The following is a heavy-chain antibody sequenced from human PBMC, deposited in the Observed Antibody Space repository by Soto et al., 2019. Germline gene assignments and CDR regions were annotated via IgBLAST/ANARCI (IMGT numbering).Heavy chain of an antibody. J-gene: IGHJ4*02. D-gene: IGHD5-12*01. CDR1: GGTFSSYT. V-gene: IGHV1-69*02. Sequence: QVQVVQSGAEVKKPGSSVKVSCKASGGTFSSYTISWVRQAPGQGLEWVGRIIPILGLVNYAQKLQGRVTIIADKSKSTAYMELTRLTSEDTAVYYCARGVGYGYNSAPGYWGQGTLVTVSS. CDR2: IIPILGLV. CDR3: ARGVGYGYNSAPGY.